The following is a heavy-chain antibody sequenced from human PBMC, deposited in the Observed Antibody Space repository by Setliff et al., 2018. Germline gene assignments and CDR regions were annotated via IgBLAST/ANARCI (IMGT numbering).Heavy chain of an antibody. CDR3: ARTSRDGATYMDV. CDR1: GGSMTSYY. V-gene: IGHV4-4*07. CDR2: ICRGSNT. J-gene: IGHJ6*03. Sequence: PSETLCLTCTVSGGSMTSYYWSWIRQPAGKGLEWIGRICSSENTIGRICRGSNTHYNPSLQSRVTMSLDTSTNQLSLRLSSVTAADTAVYYCARTSRDGATYMDVWGKGTTVTVSS. D-gene: IGHD3-10*01.